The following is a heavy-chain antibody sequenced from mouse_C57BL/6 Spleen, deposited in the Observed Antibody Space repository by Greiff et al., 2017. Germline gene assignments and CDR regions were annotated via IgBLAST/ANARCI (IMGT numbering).Heavy chain of an antibody. J-gene: IGHJ1*03. D-gene: IGHD1-1*01. Sequence: QVQLQQPGAELVRPGSSVKLSCKASGYTFTSYWMHWVKQRPIQGLEWIGNIDPSDSETHYNQKFKDKATLTVDKSSSTAYMQLSSLTSEDSAVYYCARERDYYGSSLDVWGTGTTVTVSS. V-gene: IGHV1-52*01. CDR1: GYTFTSYW. CDR3: ARERDYYGSSLDV. CDR2: IDPSDSET.